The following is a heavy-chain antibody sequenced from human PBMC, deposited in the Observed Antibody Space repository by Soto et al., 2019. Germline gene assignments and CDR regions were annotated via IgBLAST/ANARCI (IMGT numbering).Heavy chain of an antibody. D-gene: IGHD3-16*02. CDR1: GFTFTNYA. CDR2: IGSTGGDT. V-gene: IGHV3-23*01. J-gene: IGHJ4*02. CDR3: ANVHGDSYGYIDY. Sequence: PGESLKISCTASGFTFTNYAMGWVRQAPVKGLECVSAIGSTGGDTYYADSVKGRFTISRDNSKSTVCLQMNSLRAEDTAVYHCANVHGDSYGYIDYWGRGT.